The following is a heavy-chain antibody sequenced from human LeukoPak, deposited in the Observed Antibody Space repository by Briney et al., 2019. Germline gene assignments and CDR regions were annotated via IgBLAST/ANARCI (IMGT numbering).Heavy chain of an antibody. D-gene: IGHD1-26*01. CDR2: IQHDGIEK. Sequence: GWCERLSYAACGFTLHTYWMSWLRQPPGKGQERVANIQHDGIEKYYVDSVKGRFTISRDSAQKSLYLQMSSLRAEDTAVYSCARYTFLGGGYYNYYFDYWGQGTLVTVSS. CDR3: ARYTFLGGGYYNYYFDY. J-gene: IGHJ4*02. V-gene: IGHV3-7*01. CDR1: GFTLHTYW.